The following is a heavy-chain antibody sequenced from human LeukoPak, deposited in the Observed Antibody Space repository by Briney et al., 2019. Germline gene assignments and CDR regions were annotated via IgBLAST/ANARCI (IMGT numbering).Heavy chain of an antibody. Sequence: GGSLRLSCAASGFTFDDYTMHWVRQAPGKGLEWVANINQDGSETYYVDSVKGRFTISRDNAKNSLYLQMNSLRAEDTAVYYCARVSGSRYYYDSSGYYDYEDYWGQGTLVTVSS. CDR1: GFTFDDYT. J-gene: IGHJ4*02. D-gene: IGHD3-22*01. V-gene: IGHV3-7*01. CDR2: INQDGSET. CDR3: ARVSGSRYYYDSSGYYDYEDY.